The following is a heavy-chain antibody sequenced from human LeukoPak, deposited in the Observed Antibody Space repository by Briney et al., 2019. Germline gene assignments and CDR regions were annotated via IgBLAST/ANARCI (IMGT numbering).Heavy chain of an antibody. Sequence: SETLSLTCTVSGGSISSYYWSWIRQPPGKGLEWIGYIYYSGSTNYNPSLKSRVTISVDTSKNQFSLKLSSVTAADTAVYYCARDPGYGYSYDYFDYWGQGTLVTVSS. V-gene: IGHV4-59*01. D-gene: IGHD5-18*01. CDR1: GGSISSYY. J-gene: IGHJ4*02. CDR3: ARDPGYGYSYDYFDY. CDR2: IYYSGST.